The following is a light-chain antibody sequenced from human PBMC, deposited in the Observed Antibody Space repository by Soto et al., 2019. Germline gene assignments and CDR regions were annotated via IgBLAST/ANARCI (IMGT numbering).Light chain of an antibody. J-gene: IGKJ4*01. CDR1: QGISNY. V-gene: IGKV1-33*01. CDR2: DAS. CDR3: QQYDNLPRGLV. Sequence: DIQMTQSPASLSASAGDRVTITCQASQGISNYLNWYQQKPGKAPKLLIFDASNLETGVPSRFSGSGSGTDFSFSISSLQPEDIATYYCQQYDNLPRGLVFGGGTKVEIK.